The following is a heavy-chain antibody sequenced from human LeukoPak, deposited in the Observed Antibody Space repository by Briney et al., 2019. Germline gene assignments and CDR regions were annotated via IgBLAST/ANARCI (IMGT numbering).Heavy chain of an antibody. J-gene: IGHJ6*04. CDR3: ARSGCSGGSCYDYYYYGMDV. D-gene: IGHD2-15*01. V-gene: IGHV1-69*13. CDR2: IIPIFGTA. Sequence: SVKVSCKASGGTFSSYAINWVRQAPGQGLEWMGGIIPIFGTANYAQKFQGRVTITADESTSTAYMELSSLRSEDTAVYYCARSGCSGGSCYDYYYYGMDVWGKGTTVTVSS. CDR1: GGTFSSYA.